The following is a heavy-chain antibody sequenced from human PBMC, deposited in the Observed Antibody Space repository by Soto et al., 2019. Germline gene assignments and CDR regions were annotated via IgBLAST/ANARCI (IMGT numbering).Heavy chain of an antibody. CDR2: IYSGGST. CDR3: ARDFYYYGSGTMGGYFDY. CDR1: GITVSSNS. Sequence: EVPLVESGGGLVQPGGSLRLSCAASGITVSSNSMSWVRQAPGKGLEWVSVIYSGGSTYYADSVKGRFTISRDNSKNTLYLQMNSLRAEDTAVYYCARDFYYYGSGTMGGYFDYWGQGTLVTVSS. J-gene: IGHJ4*02. V-gene: IGHV3-66*01. D-gene: IGHD3-10*01.